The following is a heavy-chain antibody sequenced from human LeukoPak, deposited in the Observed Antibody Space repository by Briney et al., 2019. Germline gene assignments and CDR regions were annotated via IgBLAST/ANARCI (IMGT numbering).Heavy chain of an antibody. CDR1: GFTFSSYE. V-gene: IGHV3-48*03. D-gene: IGHD3-3*01. J-gene: IGHJ4*02. Sequence: GGSLRLSCAASGFTFSSYEMNWVRQAPGKGLEWVSYISSSGSTIYYADSVKGRFTISRDNAKNSLYLQMNSLRAEDTAVYYCARAWSPYDFWSGYPPGYWGQGTLVTVSS. CDR3: ARAWSPYDFWSGYPPGY. CDR2: ISSSGSTI.